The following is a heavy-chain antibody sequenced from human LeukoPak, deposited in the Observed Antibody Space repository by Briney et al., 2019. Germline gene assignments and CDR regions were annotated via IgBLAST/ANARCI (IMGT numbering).Heavy chain of an antibody. CDR1: GYTFTNYY. V-gene: IGHV1-46*01. CDR3: ARGPHSSNWPDIPRDY. D-gene: IGHD1-1*01. Sequence: GASVTVSCTASGYTFTNYYMHWVRQAPGQGLEWMGIINPSGDSTSYAQKFHGRVTMTRDTSTSTVYIDLSSLTSEDTAVYYCARGPHSSNWPDIPRDYWGQGTLVTVSS. J-gene: IGHJ4*02. CDR2: INPSGDST.